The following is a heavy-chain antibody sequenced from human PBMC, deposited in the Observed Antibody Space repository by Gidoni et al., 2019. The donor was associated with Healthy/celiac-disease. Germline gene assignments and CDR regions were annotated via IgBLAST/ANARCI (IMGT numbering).Heavy chain of an antibody. D-gene: IGHD1-1*01. CDR3: AKDSSWNDANAGFDY. CDR2: ISWDGGST. CDR1: GLTFDAYT. J-gene: IGHJ4*02. V-gene: IGHV3-43*01. Sequence: EVQLVESGGVVVQPGGSLRLSCAAPGLTFDAYTMHWVRQAPGKGLGLVSLISWDGGSTYYADSVKGRFTISRDNSKNSLYLQMNSLRTEDTALYYCAKDSSWNDANAGFDYWGQGTLVTVSS.